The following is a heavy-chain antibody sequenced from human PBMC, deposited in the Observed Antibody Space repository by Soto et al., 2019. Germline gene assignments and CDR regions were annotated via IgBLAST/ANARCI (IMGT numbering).Heavy chain of an antibody. Sequence: SETLSLTCTVSGGSISSGGYYWSWIRQHPGKGLEWIGYIYYSGSTYYNPSLKSRVTISVDTSKNQFSLKLSSVTAADTAVYYCATLASYYYDSRRASFAYWGQGTMVTVSS. CDR1: GGSISSGGYY. CDR3: ATLASYYYDSRRASFAY. V-gene: IGHV4-31*03. D-gene: IGHD3-22*01. CDR2: IYYSGST. J-gene: IGHJ4*02.